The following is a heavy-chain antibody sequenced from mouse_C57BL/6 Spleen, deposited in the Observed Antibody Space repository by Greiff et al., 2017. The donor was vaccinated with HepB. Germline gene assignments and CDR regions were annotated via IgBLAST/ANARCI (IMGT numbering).Heavy chain of an antibody. Sequence: QVQLQQPGAELVRPGTSVKLSCKASGYTFTSYWMHWVKQRPGQGLEWIGVIDPSDSYTNYNQKFKGKATLTVDTSSSTVYMQLSSLTSEDSAVYYCARPLSAYAMDYWGQGTSVTVSS. J-gene: IGHJ4*01. CDR1: GYTFTSYW. V-gene: IGHV1-59*01. CDR3: ARPLSAYAMDY. CDR2: IDPSDSYT.